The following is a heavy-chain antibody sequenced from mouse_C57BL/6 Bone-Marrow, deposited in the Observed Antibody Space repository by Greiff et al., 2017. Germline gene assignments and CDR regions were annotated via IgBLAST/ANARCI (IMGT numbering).Heavy chain of an antibody. V-gene: IGHV1-26*01. CDR1: GYTFTDYY. Sequence: VQLQQSGPELVKPGASVKISCKASGYTFTDYYMNWVKQSHGKSLEWIGDINPNNGGTSYNQKFKGKATLTVDKSSSTAYMELRSLTSEDSAVYYCARSRENDGYYGAMDYWGQGTSVTVSS. J-gene: IGHJ4*01. CDR3: ARSRENDGYYGAMDY. CDR2: INPNNGGT. D-gene: IGHD2-3*01.